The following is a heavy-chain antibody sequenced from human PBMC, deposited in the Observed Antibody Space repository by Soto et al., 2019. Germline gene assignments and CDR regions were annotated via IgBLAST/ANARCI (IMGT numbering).Heavy chain of an antibody. J-gene: IGHJ4*02. Sequence: GGSLRLSCAASGFSFSSYWMHWVRQAPGKGLVWVSRINSDGSSTSYADSVKGRFTISRDNAKNTLNLQMNSLRAEDTAVYYCARDPGTGYYDSSGYYYDWGQGTLVTVSS. V-gene: IGHV3-74*01. CDR2: INSDGSST. CDR1: GFSFSSYW. D-gene: IGHD3-22*01. CDR3: ARDPGTGYYDSSGYYYD.